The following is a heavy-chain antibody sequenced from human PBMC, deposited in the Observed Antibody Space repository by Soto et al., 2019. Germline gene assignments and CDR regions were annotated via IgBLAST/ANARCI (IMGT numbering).Heavy chain of an antibody. CDR2: VTFNGSKE. Sequence: ESGGGVVQPGGALRLSCAGSGFASSRLGMHWVRPAPGKGLEWVACVTFNGSKEYYVDSVKGRFAISTNNSLNTLYLQMSSLAPEDTGVYYCATAPGAFAGAMRDWGRGTLVTVSS. CDR3: ATAPGAFAGAMRD. D-gene: IGHD3-16*01. CDR1: GFASSRLG. V-gene: IGHV3-30*03. J-gene: IGHJ4*02.